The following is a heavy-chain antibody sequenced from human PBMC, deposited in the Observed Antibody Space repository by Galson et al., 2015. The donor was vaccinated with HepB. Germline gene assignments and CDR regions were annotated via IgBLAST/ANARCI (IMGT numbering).Heavy chain of an antibody. CDR1: TFIFSTYS. J-gene: IGHJ5*02. CDR2: ISSSGTTI. CDR3: ARDWGKAVADTWWFDP. V-gene: IGHV3-48*04. Sequence: LSLSCAASTFIFSTYSMNWVRQAPGKGLEWVSYISSSGTTIYYADSVKGRFTISRDNAKNSLYLQMNSLRAEDTAVYYCARDWGKAVADTWWFDPWGQGTLVTVSS. D-gene: IGHD6-19*01.